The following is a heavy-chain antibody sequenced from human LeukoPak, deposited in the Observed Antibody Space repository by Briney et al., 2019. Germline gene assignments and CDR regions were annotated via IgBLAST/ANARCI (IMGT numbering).Heavy chain of an antibody. CDR3: AKDGDYYDSGGYSSFFDY. Sequence: GGSLRLSCAASGFIFSSYAMSWVRQAPGKGLEWVSAISGSGGSTYYADSVKGRFTISRDNSKNTLSLQMNSPRAEDTAVYYCAKDGDYYDSGGYSSFFDYWGQGTLVTVSS. J-gene: IGHJ4*02. D-gene: IGHD3-22*01. CDR2: ISGSGGST. V-gene: IGHV3-23*01. CDR1: GFIFSSYA.